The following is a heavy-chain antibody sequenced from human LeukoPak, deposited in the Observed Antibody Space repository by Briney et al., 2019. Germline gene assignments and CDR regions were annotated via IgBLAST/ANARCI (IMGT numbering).Heavy chain of an antibody. J-gene: IGHJ4*02. CDR3: ASGVETRGGPGY. CDR2: ISRTSNYI. V-gene: IGHV3-21*01. CDR1: GFIFSDQN. D-gene: IGHD3-3*01. Sequence: GGSLRLSCAASGFIFSDQNMNWVRQAPGKGLEWVSSISRTSNYIYYADSVKGRFTISRDNAKNSLYLQMNSLRAEDTAVYYCASGVETRGGPGYWGQGTLVTVSS.